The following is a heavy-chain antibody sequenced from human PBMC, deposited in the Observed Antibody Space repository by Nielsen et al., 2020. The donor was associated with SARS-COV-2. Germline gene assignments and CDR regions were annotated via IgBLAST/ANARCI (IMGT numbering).Heavy chain of an antibody. Sequence: GGSLRLSCAASGFTFSDYYMSWIRQAPGKGLEWASNISTSSSYTNYADSVKGRFTISRDNAKNSLYLQMNSLRAEDTAVYYCARHHYGDYVWNDYWGQGTLVTVSS. CDR1: GFTFSDYY. V-gene: IGHV3-11*03. D-gene: IGHD4-17*01. CDR2: ISTSSSYT. J-gene: IGHJ4*02. CDR3: ARHHYGDYVWNDY.